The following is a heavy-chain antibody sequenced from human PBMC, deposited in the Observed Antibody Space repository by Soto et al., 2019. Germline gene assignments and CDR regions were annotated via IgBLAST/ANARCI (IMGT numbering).Heavy chain of an antibody. CDR2: IYYSGST. V-gene: IGHV4-59*01. Sequence: SETLSLTCTVSGGSISSYYWSWIRQPPGKGLEWIGYIYYSGSTNYNPSLKSRVTISVDTSKNQFSLKLTSVTAADTAVYYCARDLVSCSSTSCRDYWGQGTLVTVSS. CDR1: GGSISSYY. CDR3: ARDLVSCSSTSCRDY. J-gene: IGHJ4*02. D-gene: IGHD2-2*01.